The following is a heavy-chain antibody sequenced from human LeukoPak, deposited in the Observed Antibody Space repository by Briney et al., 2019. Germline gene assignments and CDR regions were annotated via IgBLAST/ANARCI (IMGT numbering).Heavy chain of an antibody. CDR2: VYTSGST. J-gene: IGHJ4*02. CDR3: ASREGSSSDY. Sequence: SSETLSLTCTVSGGSISSYYWSWIRQPAGKGLEWIGRVYTSGSTYYNPSLKSRVTISVDRSKNQFSLKLSSVTAADTAVYYCASREGSSSDYWGQGTLVTVSS. V-gene: IGHV4-4*07. CDR1: GGSISSYY. D-gene: IGHD6-13*01.